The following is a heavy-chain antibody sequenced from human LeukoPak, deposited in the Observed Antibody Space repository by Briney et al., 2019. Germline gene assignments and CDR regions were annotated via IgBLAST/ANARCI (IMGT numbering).Heavy chain of an antibody. CDR2: INHSGST. D-gene: IGHD6-13*01. J-gene: IGHJ5*02. V-gene: IGHV4-34*01. CDR1: GGSFSGYY. CDR3: ARVPDDGSWYRNWFDP. Sequence: SETLSLTCAVYGGSFSGYYWSWIRQPPGKGLEWIGEINHSGSTNYNPSLKSRVTISVDTSKNQFSLKLSSVTAADTAVYYCARVPDDGSWYRNWFDPWGQGTLVTVSS.